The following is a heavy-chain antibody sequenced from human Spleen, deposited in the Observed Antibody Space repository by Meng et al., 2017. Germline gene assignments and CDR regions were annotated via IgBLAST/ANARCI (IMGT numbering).Heavy chain of an antibody. Sequence: GESLKISCAVSGVTFSGSDIHWVRQASGKGLEWVGRIETKPNNYATSYGESLRGRFTISRDNSKNTLYLQMNSLRAEDTAVYYCATKTTELDNWGQGTQVTVSS. V-gene: IGHV3-73*01. J-gene: IGHJ4*02. D-gene: IGHD1-1*01. CDR3: ATKTTELDN. CDR1: GVTFSGSD. CDR2: IETKPNNYAT.